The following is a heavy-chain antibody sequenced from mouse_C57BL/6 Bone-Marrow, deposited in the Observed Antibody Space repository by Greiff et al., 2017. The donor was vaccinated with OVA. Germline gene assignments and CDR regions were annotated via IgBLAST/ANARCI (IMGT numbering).Heavy chain of an antibody. CDR3: APDAYGREQGIYAMDY. D-gene: IGHD1-1*01. J-gene: IGHJ4*01. V-gene: IGHV1-26*01. CDR2: INPNNGGT. CDR1: GYTFTDYY. Sequence: EVQLQQSGPELVKPGASVKISCKASGYTFTDYYMNWVKQSHGKSLEWIGDINPNNGGTSYNQKFKGKATLTVDKSSSTAYMELRSLTSEDSAVYYCAPDAYGREQGIYAMDYWGQGTSVTVSS.